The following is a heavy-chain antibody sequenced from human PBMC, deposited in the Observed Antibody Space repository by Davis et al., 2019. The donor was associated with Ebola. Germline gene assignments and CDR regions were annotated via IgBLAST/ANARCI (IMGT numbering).Heavy chain of an antibody. Sequence: PGGSLRLSCAGSGFTFNSYWMSWVRQAPGKGLEWVANIKKDESEKYYVDSVKGRFTISRDNAKNSLYLQMNSLRAEDTAVYYCATAGQISGWGEFVDYWGQGTLVTVSS. CDR2: IKKDESEK. V-gene: IGHV3-7*01. D-gene: IGHD6-19*01. CDR3: ATAGQISGWGEFVDY. CDR1: GFTFNSYW. J-gene: IGHJ4*02.